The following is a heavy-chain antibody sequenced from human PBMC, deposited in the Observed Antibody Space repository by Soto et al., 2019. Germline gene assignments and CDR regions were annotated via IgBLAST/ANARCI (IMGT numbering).Heavy chain of an antibody. Sequence: EVQLVESGGGLVKPGGSLRLSCAASGFTFSSYSMNWVRQAPGKGLEWVSSISSSSSYIYYADSVKGRFTISRDNAKNSLYLQMNSLRAEDTAVYYCARAEGSITVLRFLNWFDPWGQGTLVTVSS. J-gene: IGHJ5*02. CDR3: ARAEGSITVLRFLNWFDP. CDR2: ISSSSSYI. D-gene: IGHD3-3*01. V-gene: IGHV3-21*01. CDR1: GFTFSSYS.